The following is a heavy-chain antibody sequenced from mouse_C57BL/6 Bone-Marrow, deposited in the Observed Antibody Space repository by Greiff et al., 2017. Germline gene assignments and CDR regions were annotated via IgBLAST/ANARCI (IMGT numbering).Heavy chain of an antibody. J-gene: IGHJ3*01. D-gene: IGHD3-1*01. CDR2: IYPRSGNT. V-gene: IGHV1-81*01. CDR1: GYTFTSYG. CDR3: AICGCGTFAY. Sequence: QVQLQQSGAELARPGASVKLSCKASGYTFTSYGISWVKQRTGQGLEWIGEIYPRSGNTYYNEKFKGKATLTADKSSSTAYMELRSLTSEDSAVYFGAICGCGTFAYWGQGTLVTVSA.